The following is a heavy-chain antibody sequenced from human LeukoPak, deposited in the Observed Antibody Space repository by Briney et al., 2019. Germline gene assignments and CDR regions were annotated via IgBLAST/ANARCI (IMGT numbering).Heavy chain of an antibody. CDR3: ARGRGSYTDY. D-gene: IGHD1-26*01. J-gene: IGHJ4*02. CDR1: GFTVSSNS. CDR2: IYSGGST. Sequence: GGSLRLSCAASGFTVSSNSMSWVCQAPGKGLEWVSVIYSGGSTYYADSVKGRFTISRDNSKNTLYLQMNSLRAEDTAVFYCARGRGSYTDYWGQGTLVTVSS. V-gene: IGHV3-66*01.